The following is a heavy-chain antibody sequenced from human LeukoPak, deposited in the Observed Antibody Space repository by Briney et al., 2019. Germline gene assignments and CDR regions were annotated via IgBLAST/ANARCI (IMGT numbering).Heavy chain of an antibody. CDR3: VRDLLRTSGP. Sequence: PGGSLRLPCVASGFTFSTAWMHWARQTPGKGLVWVSHINGDGRRINYADDVKGRFTISRDNAKNTLYLQMNSLRVEDTAVYYCVRDLLRTSGPWGQGTLVTVSS. V-gene: IGHV3-74*01. D-gene: IGHD3-10*01. J-gene: IGHJ5*02. CDR1: GFTFSTAW. CDR2: INGDGRRI.